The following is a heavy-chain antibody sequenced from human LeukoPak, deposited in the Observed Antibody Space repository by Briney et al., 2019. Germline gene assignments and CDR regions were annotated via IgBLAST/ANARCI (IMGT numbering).Heavy chain of an antibody. CDR3: VSPVFIIY. J-gene: IGHJ4*01. CDR1: GFTFSSLG. V-gene: IGHV3-64D*06. Sequence: GGSLRLSCSASGFTFSSLGMHWVRQAPGKGLEHVSTIGSDGDSTYYADSVKDRFTISRDNSKNALYLQMTSLRPEDSAVYYCVSPVFIIYWGQGTLVTVSS. D-gene: IGHD1-14*01. CDR2: IGSDGDST.